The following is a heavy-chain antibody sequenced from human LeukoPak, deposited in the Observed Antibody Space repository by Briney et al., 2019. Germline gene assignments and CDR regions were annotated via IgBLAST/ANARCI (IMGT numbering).Heavy chain of an antibody. V-gene: IGHV1-24*01. CDR3: AIDVGELLTY. Sequence: GASVKVSCKVSGYTLTELSMHWVRQALGKGLEWMGGVDPEDGEIIYAQKFQGRVTMTEDTSTDTAYMELSSLRSEDTAVYYCAIDVGELLTYWGQGTLVTVSS. CDR1: GYTLTELS. D-gene: IGHD1-26*01. J-gene: IGHJ4*02. CDR2: VDPEDGEI.